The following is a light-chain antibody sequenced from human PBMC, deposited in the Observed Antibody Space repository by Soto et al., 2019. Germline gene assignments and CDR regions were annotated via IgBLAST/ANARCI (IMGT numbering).Light chain of an antibody. CDR1: QSVSSSY. Sequence: PWERVTLSCRASQSVSSSYLTWYQQKPGQAPRLLIYGASTRATGIPDRFSGSGSGTDFTLTISSLQAEDVAVYYCQQYYTPSWTFGQGTKVDIK. J-gene: IGKJ1*01. CDR2: GAS. CDR3: QQYYTPSWT. V-gene: IGKV3D-7*01.